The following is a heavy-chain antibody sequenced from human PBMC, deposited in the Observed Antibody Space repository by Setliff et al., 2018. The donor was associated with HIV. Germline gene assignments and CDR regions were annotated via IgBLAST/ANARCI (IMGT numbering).Heavy chain of an antibody. CDR2: ISSSSSYI. Sequence: GGSLRLSCAASGFTFSSYSMNWVRQAPGKGLEWVSSISSSSSYIYYADSVKGRFTISRDNAKNSLYLQMNSLRAEDTAVYYCAKTQTVITVYGPFDSWGQGTPVTVSS. CDR1: GFTFSSYS. CDR3: AKTQTVITVYGPFDS. V-gene: IGHV3-21*01. D-gene: IGHD4-4*01. J-gene: IGHJ4*02.